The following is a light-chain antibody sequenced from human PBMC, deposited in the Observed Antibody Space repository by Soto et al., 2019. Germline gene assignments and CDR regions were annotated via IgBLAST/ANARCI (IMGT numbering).Light chain of an antibody. V-gene: IGLV2-23*01. CDR3: CLYAGSHVV. Sequence: QSALTQPASVSGSPGQSITISCTGTTSDVGSYNLVSWYQQHPGKAPKLMIYEGSKRPSGVSNRFSGSKSGNTASLTISGLQAEYEADYYCCLYAGSHVVFGGGTKLTVL. J-gene: IGLJ2*01. CDR2: EGS. CDR1: TSDVGSYNL.